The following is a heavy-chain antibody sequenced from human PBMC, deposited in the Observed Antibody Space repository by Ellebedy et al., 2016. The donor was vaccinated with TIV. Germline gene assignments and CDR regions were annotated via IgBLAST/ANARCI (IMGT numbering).Heavy chain of an antibody. V-gene: IGHV3-9*01. CDR1: GFNFDDYA. Sequence: SLKISXAASGFNFDDYAMHWVRQAPGKGLEWVSAISWNSGNIGYGDSVKGRFTISRDNAKNSLYLQMNSLRAEDTALYYCAKDKVPAAHKYYYYGMDVWGQGTTVTVSS. CDR3: AKDKVPAAHKYYYYGMDV. CDR2: ISWNSGNI. J-gene: IGHJ6*02. D-gene: IGHD2-2*01.